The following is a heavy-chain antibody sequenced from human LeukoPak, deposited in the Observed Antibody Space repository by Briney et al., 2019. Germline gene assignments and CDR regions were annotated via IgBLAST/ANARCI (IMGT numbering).Heavy chain of an antibody. J-gene: IGHJ3*02. V-gene: IGHV1-2*02. Sequence: GASVKVSCKASGYTFTGYYIHWVRQAPGQGLEWMGWISPNSGGRNYAQKFQGRVTMTRDTSISTAYMELSRLRSDDTAVYYCATNQAYCGGDCYPLDAFDIWGQGTMVTVSS. CDR3: ATNQAYCGGDCYPLDAFDI. CDR2: ISPNSGGR. D-gene: IGHD2-21*02. CDR1: GYTFTGYY.